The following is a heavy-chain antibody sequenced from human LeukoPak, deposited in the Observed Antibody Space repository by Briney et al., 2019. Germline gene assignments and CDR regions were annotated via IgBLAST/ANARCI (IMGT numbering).Heavy chain of an antibody. CDR3: ARDGGAAAGLFDY. V-gene: IGHV3-66*01. CDR1: GFTVSSNY. J-gene: IGHJ4*02. CDR2: IYSGGST. Sequence: GGSLRLSCAASGFTVSSNYMSWVRKAPGKGLEWVSVIYSGGSTYYADSVKGRFTISRDNSKNTLYLQMNSLRAEDTAVYYCARDGGAAAGLFDYWGQGTLVTVSS. D-gene: IGHD6-13*01.